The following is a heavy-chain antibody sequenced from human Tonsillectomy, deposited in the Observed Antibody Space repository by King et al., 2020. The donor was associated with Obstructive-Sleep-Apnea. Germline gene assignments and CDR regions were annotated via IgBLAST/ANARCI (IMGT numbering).Heavy chain of an antibody. V-gene: IGHV1-46*01. J-gene: IGHJ4*02. Sequence: QLVQSGAEVKKPGASVKVSCKASGYTFTSYYMHWVRQAPGQGLEWMGIINPSGGSTSYAQKFQGRVTMTRDTSTSTVYMELSSLRSEDTAVYYCARDLPIVGARRFDYGAREPWSPSPQ. CDR1: GYTFTSYY. CDR2: INPSGGST. CDR3: ARDLPIVGARRFDY. D-gene: IGHD1-26*01.